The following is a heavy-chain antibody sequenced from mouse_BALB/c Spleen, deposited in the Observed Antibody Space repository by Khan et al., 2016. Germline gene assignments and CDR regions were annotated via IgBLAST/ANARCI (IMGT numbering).Heavy chain of an antibody. D-gene: IGHD1-1*01. CDR2: INYRGSN. CDR3: ASDYYNSSYFAY. V-gene: IGHV3-2*02. J-gene: IGHJ2*01. Sequence: EVQLQESGPGLVKPSQSLSLTCTVTGSSIPSDYAWNWIRQFPGNRLEWMGFINYRGSNSYHPSLQSRISITRDTSKHQFFLQLISVTTEDTATYYCASDYYNSSYFAYWGPATTPTVS. CDR1: GSSIPSDYA.